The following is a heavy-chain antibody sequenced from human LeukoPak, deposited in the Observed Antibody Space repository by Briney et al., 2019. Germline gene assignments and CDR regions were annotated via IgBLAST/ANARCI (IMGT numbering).Heavy chain of an antibody. CDR2: INHSGST. CDR3: ARGSSSWYVFWFDP. J-gene: IGHJ5*02. V-gene: IGHV4-34*01. D-gene: IGHD6-13*01. Sequence: SETLSLTCAVYGGSFSGYYWSWIRQPPGKGLEWIGEINHSGSTNYNPSLKSRVTISVDTSKNQFSLKLSSVTAADTAVYYCARGSSSWYVFWFDPWGQGTLVTVSS. CDR1: GGSFSGYY.